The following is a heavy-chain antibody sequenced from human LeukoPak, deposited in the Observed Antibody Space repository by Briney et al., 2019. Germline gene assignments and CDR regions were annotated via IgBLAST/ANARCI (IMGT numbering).Heavy chain of an antibody. D-gene: IGHD3-22*01. Sequence: GGSLRLSCAASGFTFSAYWMHWVRQPPGKGLVWLSHINSDESSKRYADSVKGRFSISRDNAKNTLYLQMNSLSTEDTAVYYCVKSGYYITDPFDYWGQGSLVTVS. J-gene: IGHJ4*02. CDR1: GFTFSAYW. CDR2: INSDESSK. CDR3: VKSGYYITDPFDY. V-gene: IGHV3-74*01.